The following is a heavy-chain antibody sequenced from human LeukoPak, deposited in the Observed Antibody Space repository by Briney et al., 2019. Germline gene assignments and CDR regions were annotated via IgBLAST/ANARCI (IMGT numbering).Heavy chain of an antibody. CDR2: IYYSGST. CDR1: GGSFSGYY. V-gene: IGHV4-34*01. J-gene: IGHJ6*03. D-gene: IGHD3-22*01. CDR3: TRGSIAYYYMDV. Sequence: SETLSLTCAVYGGSFSGYYWGWIRQPPGKGLEWIGSIYYSGSTYYNPSLRSRVTISVDTSKNQFSLKLSSVTAADTAVYYCTRGSIAYYYMDVWGKGTTVTISS.